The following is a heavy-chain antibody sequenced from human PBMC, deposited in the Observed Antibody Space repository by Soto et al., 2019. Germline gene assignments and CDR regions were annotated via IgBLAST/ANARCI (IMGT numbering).Heavy chain of an antibody. D-gene: IGHD1-1*01. CDR3: ARDPSGTDKFDY. CDR2: INPNSGGT. Sequence: ASVQVSCKASGYTFTGYYMHWVRQAPGQGLEWMGWINPNSGGTNYAQKFQGRVTMTRDTSISTAYMELSRLRSDDTAVYYCARDPSGTDKFDYWGQGTLVTVSS. CDR1: GYTFTGYY. V-gene: IGHV1-2*02. J-gene: IGHJ4*02.